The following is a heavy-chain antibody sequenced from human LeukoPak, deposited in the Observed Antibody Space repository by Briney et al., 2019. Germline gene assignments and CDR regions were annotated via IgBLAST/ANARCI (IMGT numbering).Heavy chain of an antibody. Sequence: GASVKVSCKASGGTFSSYAISWVRQAPGQGLEWMGRINPNSGGTNYAQKFQGRVTMTRDTSISTAYMELSRLRSDDTAVYYCARDDYGDYLFDYWGQGTLVTVSS. D-gene: IGHD4-17*01. CDR1: GGTFSSYA. CDR3: ARDDYGDYLFDY. J-gene: IGHJ4*02. CDR2: INPNSGGT. V-gene: IGHV1-2*06.